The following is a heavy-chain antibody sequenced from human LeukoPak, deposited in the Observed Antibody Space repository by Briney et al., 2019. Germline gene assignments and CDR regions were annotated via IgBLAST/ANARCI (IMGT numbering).Heavy chain of an antibody. CDR2: IYTSGST. CDR3: ARDPYDTSANGAFDI. V-gene: IGHV4-61*02. J-gene: IGHJ3*02. CDR1: GGSISSGTYY. D-gene: IGHD3-22*01. Sequence: PSETLSLTCTVSGGSISSGTYYWNWIRQPAGKGLEWIGRIYTSGSTNYNPSLKSRVTISVDTSKNQFSLKLTSVTAADTAMYYCARDPYDTSANGAFDIWGQGTMVSVSS.